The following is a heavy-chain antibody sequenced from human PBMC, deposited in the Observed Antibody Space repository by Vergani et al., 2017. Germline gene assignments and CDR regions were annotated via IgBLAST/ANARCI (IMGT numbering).Heavy chain of an antibody. Sequence: EVQLVQSGAEVKKPGESLKISCKGSGYSFTSYWIGWVRQMPGKGLEWMGIIYPGDSDTRYSPSFQGQVTISADKSISTAYLQWSSLKASDTAMYYCAVRAGGKRLGTLTGSERIHFDPWGQGTLVTVSS. CDR2: IYPGDSDT. CDR1: GYSFTSYW. J-gene: IGHJ5*02. CDR3: AVRAGGKRLGTLTGSERIHFDP. V-gene: IGHV5-51*03. D-gene: IGHD3-9*01.